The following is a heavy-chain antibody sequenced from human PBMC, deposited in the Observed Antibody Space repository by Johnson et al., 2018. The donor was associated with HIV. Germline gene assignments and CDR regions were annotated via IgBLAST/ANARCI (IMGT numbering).Heavy chain of an antibody. D-gene: IGHD6-19*01. CDR3: ARERGGSSGWSDALDV. J-gene: IGHJ3*01. CDR2: IYSGGTT. CDR1: GFTVTSYY. V-gene: IGHV3-53*01. Sequence: VQLVESGGGLILPGGSLRLSCAASGFTVTSYYMSWVRQAPGKGLEWVSLIYSGGTTYYADSVKGRFTISRDSFKNTMYLQITSLRAEDTSVYYCARERGGSSGWSDALDVWGQGTMVTVSS.